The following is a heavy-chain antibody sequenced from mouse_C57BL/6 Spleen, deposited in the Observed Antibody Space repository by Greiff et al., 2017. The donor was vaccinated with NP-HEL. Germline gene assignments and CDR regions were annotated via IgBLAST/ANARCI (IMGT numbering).Heavy chain of an antibody. V-gene: IGHV1-55*01. J-gene: IGHJ4*01. Sequence: VQLQHPGAELVKPGASVKMSCKASGYTFTSYWITWVKQRPGQGLEWIGDIYPGSGSTNYNEKYKSKATLTVDTSSSTAYMQLSSLTSEDSAVYYCARNLLYYYGSSYPYAMDYWGQGTSVTVSS. CDR2: IYPGSGST. CDR1: GYTFTSYW. CDR3: ARNLLYYYGSSYPYAMDY. D-gene: IGHD1-1*01.